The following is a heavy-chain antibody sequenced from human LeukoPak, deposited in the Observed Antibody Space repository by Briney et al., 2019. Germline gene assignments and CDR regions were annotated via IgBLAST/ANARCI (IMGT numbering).Heavy chain of an antibody. CDR1: GYTFTSYD. J-gene: IGHJ4*02. D-gene: IGHD2-15*01. V-gene: IGHV1-8*01. Sequence: ASVKVFCKASGYTFTSYDINWVRQATGQGLEWMGWMNPNSGNTGYAQKFQGRVTMTRNTSISTAYMELSSLRSEDTAVYYCARDCSGGSCYGYWGQGTLVTVSS. CDR3: ARDCSGGSCYGY. CDR2: MNPNSGNT.